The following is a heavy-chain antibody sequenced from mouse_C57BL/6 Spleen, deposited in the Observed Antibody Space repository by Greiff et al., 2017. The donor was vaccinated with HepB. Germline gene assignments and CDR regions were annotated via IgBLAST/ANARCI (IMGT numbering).Heavy chain of an antibody. CDR1: GYAFSSYW. CDR2: IYPGDGDT. J-gene: IGHJ4*01. V-gene: IGHV1-80*01. CDR3: ARPYYGSTLYAMDY. Sequence: VQLQQSGAELVKPGASVKISCKASGYAFSSYWMNWVKQRPGKGLEWIGQIYPGDGDTNYNGKFKGKATLTADKSSSTAYMQLRSLPSEDSAVYFCARPYYGSTLYAMDYWGQGTSVTVSS. D-gene: IGHD1-1*01.